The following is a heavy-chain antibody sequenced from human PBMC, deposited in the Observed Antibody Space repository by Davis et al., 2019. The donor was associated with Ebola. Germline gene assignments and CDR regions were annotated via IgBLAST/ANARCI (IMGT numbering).Heavy chain of an antibody. V-gene: IGHV4-59*08. J-gene: IGHJ4*02. Sequence: MPSETLSLTCTVSGGSISSYYWSWIRQPPGKGLEWIGYIYYSESTNYNPSLKSRVTISVDTSKNQFSLKLSSVTAADTAVYYCARRKVDRYNSLFDYWGQGTLVTVSS. D-gene: IGHD5-24*01. CDR2: IYYSEST. CDR3: ARRKVDRYNSLFDY. CDR1: GGSISSYY.